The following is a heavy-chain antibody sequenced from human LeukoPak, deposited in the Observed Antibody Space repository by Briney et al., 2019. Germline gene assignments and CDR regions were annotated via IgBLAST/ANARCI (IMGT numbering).Heavy chain of an antibody. D-gene: IGHD3-22*01. CDR3: ARGVWRYDSSGARGDY. V-gene: IGHV1-2*02. CDR2: INPNSGGT. Sequence: ASVKVSCKASGYTFTGYYMHWVRQAPGQGLEWMGWINPNSGGTNYAQKFQGRVTMTRDTSIGTAYMELSSLRSEDTAVYYCARGVWRYDSSGARGDYWGQGILVTVSS. CDR1: GYTFTGYY. J-gene: IGHJ4*02.